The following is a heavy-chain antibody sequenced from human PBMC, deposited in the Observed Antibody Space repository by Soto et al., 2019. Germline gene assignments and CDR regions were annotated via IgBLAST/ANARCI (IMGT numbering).Heavy chain of an antibody. V-gene: IGHV1-69*02. J-gene: IGHJ4*02. Sequence: QVQLVQSGAEVKKPGPSVKVSCKASGGTFSSYTISWVRHAPGQGLEWMGRIIPILGIANYAQKFQGRVTITADKSTSTAYMDLSSLSSDDTAVYSCARALGGRRPWGQGTLVTVSS. CDR3: ARALGGRRP. CDR2: IIPILGIA. D-gene: IGHD3-16*01. CDR1: GGTFSSYT.